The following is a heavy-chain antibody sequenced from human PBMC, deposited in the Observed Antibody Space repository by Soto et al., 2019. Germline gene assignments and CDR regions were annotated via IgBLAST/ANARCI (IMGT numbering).Heavy chain of an antibody. CDR3: ARDGDCSGGSCYSGYYYYYMDV. CDR2: ISSSSSYI. CDR1: GFTFSSYS. Sequence: GGSLRLSCAASGFTFSSYSMNWVRQAPGKGLEWVSSISSSSSYIYYADSVKGRFTISRDNAKNSLYLQTNSLRAEDTAVYYCARDGDCSGGSCYSGYYYYYMDVWGKGTTVTVSS. D-gene: IGHD2-15*01. V-gene: IGHV3-21*01. J-gene: IGHJ6*03.